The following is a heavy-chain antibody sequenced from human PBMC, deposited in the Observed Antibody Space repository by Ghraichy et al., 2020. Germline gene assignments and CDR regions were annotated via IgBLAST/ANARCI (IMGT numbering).Heavy chain of an antibody. V-gene: IGHV4-34*01. D-gene: IGHD4-17*01. Sequence: SETLSLTCAVYGGSFSGYYWSWIRQPPGKGLEWIGEINHSGSTNYNPSLKSRVTISVDTSKNQFSLKLSSVTAADTAVYYCARARYGDYVYYYYYMDVWGKGTTVTVSS. CDR1: GGSFSGYY. CDR2: INHSGST. CDR3: ARARYGDYVYYYYYMDV. J-gene: IGHJ6*03.